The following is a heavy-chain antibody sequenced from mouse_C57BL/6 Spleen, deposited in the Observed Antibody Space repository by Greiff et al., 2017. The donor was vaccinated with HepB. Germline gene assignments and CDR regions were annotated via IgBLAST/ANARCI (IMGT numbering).Heavy chain of an antibody. CDR2: ISDGGSYT. V-gene: IGHV5-4*01. D-gene: IGHD1-2*01. CDR3: ARDEGLRPYDY. J-gene: IGHJ2*01. CDR1: GFTFSSYA. Sequence: EVQVVESGGGLVKPGGSLKLSCAASGFTFSSYAMSWVRQTPEKRLEWVATISDGGSYTYYPDNVKGRFTISRDNAKNNLYLQMSHLKSEDTAMYYCARDEGLRPYDYWGQGTTLTVSS.